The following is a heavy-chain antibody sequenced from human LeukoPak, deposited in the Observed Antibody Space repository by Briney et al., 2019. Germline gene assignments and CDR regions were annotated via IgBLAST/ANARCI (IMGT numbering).Heavy chain of an antibody. D-gene: IGHD3-10*01. Sequence: GGSLRLSCAASGFTFSSYNMNWVRQAPGKGLEWVSYISSTSRTLYYADSVKGRFTISRDSAKNSLYLQMNNLRTEDTALYYCAKDKAQAYYASGSLVLWGQGTLVTVSS. CDR3: AKDKAQAYYASGSLVL. V-gene: IGHV3-48*01. CDR1: GFTFSSYN. J-gene: IGHJ4*02. CDR2: ISSTSRTL.